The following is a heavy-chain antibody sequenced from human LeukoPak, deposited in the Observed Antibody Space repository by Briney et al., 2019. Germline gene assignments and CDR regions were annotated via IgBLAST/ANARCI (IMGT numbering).Heavy chain of an antibody. Sequence: SETLSLTCTVSGGSISSYYWSWIRQPPGKGLEWIGEINHSGSTNYNPSLKSRVTISVDTSKNQFSLKLSSVTAADTAVYYCARGGYYGSGSRNWGQGTLVTVSS. V-gene: IGHV4-34*01. CDR3: ARGGYYGSGSRN. J-gene: IGHJ4*02. CDR2: INHSGST. CDR1: GGSISSYY. D-gene: IGHD3-10*01.